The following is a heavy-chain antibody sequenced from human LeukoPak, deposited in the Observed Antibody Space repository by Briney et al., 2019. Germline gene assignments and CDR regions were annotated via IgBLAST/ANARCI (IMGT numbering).Heavy chain of an antibody. CDR3: ARDFAVAGKHQY. V-gene: IGHV3-21*01. CDR1: GFTFSSYS. J-gene: IGHJ4*02. CDR2: ISSSSSYI. D-gene: IGHD6-19*01. Sequence: PGGSLRLSCAASGFTFSSYSMNWVRQAPGKGLEWVSSISSSSSYIYYADSVKGRFTISRDNAKNSLYLQMNSLRAEDTAVYYCARDFAVAGKHQYWGQGTLVTVSS.